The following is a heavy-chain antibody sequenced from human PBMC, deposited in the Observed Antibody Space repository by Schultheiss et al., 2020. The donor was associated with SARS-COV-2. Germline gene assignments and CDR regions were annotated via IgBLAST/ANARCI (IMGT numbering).Heavy chain of an antibody. J-gene: IGHJ6*02. V-gene: IGHV4-61*02. CDR1: GGSISSSSYY. D-gene: IGHD3-10*01. CDR2: IYTSGST. CDR3: ARDTAVLLWFGDPEDYYGMDV. Sequence: LRLSCTVSGGSISSSSYYWSWIRQPPGKGLEWIGRIYTSGSTNYNPSLKSRVTMSVDTSKNQFSLKLSSVTAADTAVYYCARDTAVLLWFGDPEDYYGMDVWGQGTTVTVSS.